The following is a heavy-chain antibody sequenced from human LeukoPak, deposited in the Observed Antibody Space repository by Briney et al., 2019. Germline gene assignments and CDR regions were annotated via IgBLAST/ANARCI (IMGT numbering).Heavy chain of an antibody. CDR3: ARCALVGRTMIVVGYMDV. CDR1: GFTFISYW. CDR2: IKQDGSEK. J-gene: IGHJ6*03. Sequence: PGGSLRLSCAASGFTFISYWMSWVRQAPGKGLEWVANIKQDGSEKYYVDSVKGRFTISRDNAKNSLYLQMNSLRAEDTAVYYCARCALVGRTMIVVGYMDVWGKGTTVTVSS. D-gene: IGHD3-22*01. V-gene: IGHV3-7*01.